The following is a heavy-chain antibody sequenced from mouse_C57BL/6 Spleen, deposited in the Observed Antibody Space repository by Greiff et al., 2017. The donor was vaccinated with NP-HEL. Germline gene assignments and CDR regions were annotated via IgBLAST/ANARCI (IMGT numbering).Heavy chain of an antibody. CDR3: ARSGADYDWFAY. V-gene: IGHV1-18*01. Sequence: DVQLQESGPELVKPGASVKIPCKASGYTFTDYNMDWVKQSHGKSLEWIGDINPNNGGTIYNQKFKGKATLTVDKSSSTAYMELRSLTSEDTAVYYCARSGADYDWFAYWGQGTLVTVSA. CDR2: INPNNGGT. J-gene: IGHJ3*01. CDR1: GYTFTDYN. D-gene: IGHD2-4*01.